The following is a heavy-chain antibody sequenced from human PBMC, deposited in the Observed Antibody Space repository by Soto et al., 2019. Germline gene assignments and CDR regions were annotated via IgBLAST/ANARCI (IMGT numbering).Heavy chain of an antibody. J-gene: IGHJ4*02. CDR2: INHRGST. D-gene: IGHD6-19*01. CDR3: ARGSVGIAVAGTFDY. V-gene: IGHV4-34*01. CDR1: GGSFSGYY. Sequence: SETLSLTCAVYGGSFSGYYCIWIRQPPGKGLEWIGEINHRGSTNYNPSLKSRVTISVDTSKNQFSLKLSSVAAAGTAVYYCARGSVGIAVAGTFDYWGQGTLVTVSS.